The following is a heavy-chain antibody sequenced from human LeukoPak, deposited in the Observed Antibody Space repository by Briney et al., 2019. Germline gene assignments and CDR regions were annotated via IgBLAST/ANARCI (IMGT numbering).Heavy chain of an antibody. CDR3: ARDGDGSGSGYGMDV. CDR1: GFTFSSHS. CDR2: ISSSSSYI. D-gene: IGHD6-19*01. J-gene: IGHJ6*02. Sequence: GGSLRLSCAASGFTFSSHSMNWVRQAPGKGLEWVSSISSSSSYIYYADSVKGRLTISRDNAKNSLYLQMNSLRAEDTAVYYCARDGDGSGSGYGMDVWGQGTTVTVSS. V-gene: IGHV3-21*01.